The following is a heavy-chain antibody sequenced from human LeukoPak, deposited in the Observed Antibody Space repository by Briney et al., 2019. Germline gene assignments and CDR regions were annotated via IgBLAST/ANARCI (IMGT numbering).Heavy chain of an antibody. D-gene: IGHD6-19*01. Sequence: GGSLRLSCAAPGFMFHDYAIHWVRQAPGKGLEWVSLISGDGGSTFYADSVKGRFTISRDNSKNSLYLQMNSLRSDDTALYYCARESESSGWYDYWGQGTLATLSS. CDR2: ISGDGGST. V-gene: IGHV3-43*02. CDR3: ARESESSGWYDY. J-gene: IGHJ4*02. CDR1: GFMFHDYA.